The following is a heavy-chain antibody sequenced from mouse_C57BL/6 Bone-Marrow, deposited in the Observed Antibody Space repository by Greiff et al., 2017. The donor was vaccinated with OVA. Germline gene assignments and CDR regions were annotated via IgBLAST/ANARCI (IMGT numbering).Heavy chain of an antibody. CDR1: GFSLTSYG. CDR2: IWSGRST. V-gene: IGHV2-2*01. Sequence: VKLVESGPGLVQPSQSLSITCTVSGFSLTSYGVHWVRQSTGKGLEWLGVIWSGRSTDYNAAFISRLSISKENSKSQFFFKMNSLQADDTAIYYCARKDGSPYWYFDVWGTGTTVTVSS. J-gene: IGHJ1*03. CDR3: ARKDGSPYWYFDV. D-gene: IGHD1-1*01.